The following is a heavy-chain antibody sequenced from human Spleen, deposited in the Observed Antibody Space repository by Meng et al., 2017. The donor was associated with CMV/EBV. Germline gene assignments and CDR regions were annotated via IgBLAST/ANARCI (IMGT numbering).Heavy chain of an antibody. CDR3: ARGPAGSYISPLQFDY. V-gene: IGHV4-31*02. CDR2: IYYSGST. CDR1: DSVRSGAYH. J-gene: IGHJ4*02. Sequence: DSVRSGAYHWSWLRQHPGKGLEWIGYIYYSGSTFYNPSLKSRVSISEDTSKNQFSLKLNSVTAADTAIYYCARGPAGSYISPLQFDYWGQGILVNVSS. D-gene: IGHD3-10*01.